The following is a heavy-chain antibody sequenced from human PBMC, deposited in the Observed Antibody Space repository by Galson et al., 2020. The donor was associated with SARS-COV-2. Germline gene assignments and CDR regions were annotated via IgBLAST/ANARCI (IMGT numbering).Heavy chain of an antibody. J-gene: IGHJ6*03. CDR3: ARRKYYNYYMDV. CDR2: TSYSGST. V-gene: IGHV4-39*01. CDR1: AGSISTSTDY. Sequence: SETLSLTCTVSAGSISTSTDYCGWIRQPPGKGLAWIATTSYSGSTHDNPSPKSRVVISVDKSQNQFTLRMSSVTAADTAVYYCARRKYYNYYMDVWGKGTAVIISS.